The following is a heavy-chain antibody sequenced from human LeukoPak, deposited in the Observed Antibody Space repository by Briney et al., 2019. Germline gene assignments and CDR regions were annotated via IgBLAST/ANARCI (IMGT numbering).Heavy chain of an antibody. CDR1: GYTFTSYY. CDR3: ARETDIAAAANYFDY. V-gene: IGHV1-46*01. Sequence: ASVKVSCKASGYTFTSYYIHWVRQAPGQGLEGMGIINPSGGGTTYAQKFQGRVTMTRDMSTSTVYMELSSLRSEDTAVYYCARETDIAAAANYFDYWGQGTLVTVSS. D-gene: IGHD6-13*01. CDR2: INPSGGGT. J-gene: IGHJ4*02.